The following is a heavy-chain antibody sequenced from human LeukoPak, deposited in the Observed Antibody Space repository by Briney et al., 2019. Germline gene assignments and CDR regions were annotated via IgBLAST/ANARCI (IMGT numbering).Heavy chain of an antibody. CDR2: VFYSGTT. D-gene: IGHD5-12*01. V-gene: IGHV4-39*01. CDR3: ARSVRRGFNFDY. J-gene: IGHJ4*02. Sequence: PSETLSLTCSVSGGLISISTHYWGWIRQTPGKGLEWIGGVFYSGTTYFNPSFNSRLTISIDTSKNQFSLKLRSVTAADTAVYYCARSVRRGFNFDYWGQGTLVIVSS. CDR1: GGLISISTHY.